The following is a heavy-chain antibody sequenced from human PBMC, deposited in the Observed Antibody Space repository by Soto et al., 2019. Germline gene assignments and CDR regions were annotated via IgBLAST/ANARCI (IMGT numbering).Heavy chain of an antibody. V-gene: IGHV3-13*01. CDR3: AGGAWFGELSNAAFDY. CDR2: IGTAGDT. D-gene: IGHD3-10*01. Sequence: GGSLRLSCAASGFTFSSYDMHWVRQATGKGLEWVSAIGTAGDTYYPGSVKGRFTISRENAKNSLYLQMNSLRAGDTAVYYCAGGAWFGELSNAAFDYWGQGTLVTVSS. J-gene: IGHJ4*02. CDR1: GFTFSSYD.